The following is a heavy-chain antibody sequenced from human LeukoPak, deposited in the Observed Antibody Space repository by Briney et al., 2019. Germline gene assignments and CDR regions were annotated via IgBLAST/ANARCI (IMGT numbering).Heavy chain of an antibody. CDR3: ARDYYYDSSGYHDAFDI. J-gene: IGHJ3*02. CDR1: GFTVSSNY. D-gene: IGHD3-22*01. CDR2: IYSGGST. V-gene: IGHV3-53*01. Sequence: PGGSLRLSCAASGFTVSSNYMSWVRQAPGKGLEWVSVIYSGGSTYYADSVKGRFTISRDNSKNTLYLQMNSLRAEDTAVYYCARDYYYDSSGYHDAFDIWGQGTMVTVSS.